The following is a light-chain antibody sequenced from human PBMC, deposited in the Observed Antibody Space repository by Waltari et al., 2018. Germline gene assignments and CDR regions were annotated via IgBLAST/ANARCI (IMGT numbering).Light chain of an antibody. CDR2: VNSDGSQ. Sequence: LVLTQSHSASASLGASVKLTCSLPGEYSAYAIACPPKQPLKGPRYLMTVNSDGSQKKGDGISERFSGSSSDLDRYLIISRLQSDDEADYFCQTWGTGIQVFGSGTKLTVL. CDR1: GEYSAYA. V-gene: IGLV4-69*01. J-gene: IGLJ3*02. CDR3: QTWGTGIQV.